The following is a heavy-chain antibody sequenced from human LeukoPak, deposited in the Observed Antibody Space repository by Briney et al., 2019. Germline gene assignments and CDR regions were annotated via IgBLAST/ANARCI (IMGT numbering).Heavy chain of an antibody. D-gene: IGHD3-22*01. CDR1: GFTFNNYW. CDR3: ARESSGYFY. CDR2: IKYDGSEK. Sequence: GGSLRLSCAGSGFTFNNYWMSWVRQAPGKGLEWVANIKYDGSEKNYVDSVKGRFTISRDNAKNSLYLQMNSLRAEDTAVYYCARESSGYFYWGQGTLVTVSS. J-gene: IGHJ4*02. V-gene: IGHV3-7*01.